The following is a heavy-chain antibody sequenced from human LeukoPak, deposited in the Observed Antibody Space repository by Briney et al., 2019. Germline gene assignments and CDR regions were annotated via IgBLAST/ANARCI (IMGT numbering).Heavy chain of an antibody. CDR2: ISGSGGST. V-gene: IGHV3-23*01. D-gene: IGHD3-22*01. Sequence: GGSLRLSCAASGFTFSSYAMSWVRQAPGKGLEWVSAISGSGGSTYYADSVKGRFTISRDNSKNTLYLQMNSLRAEDTAVYYCARDGHYYDSSARRLYHFDYWGQGTLVTVSS. CDR3: ARDGHYYDSSARRLYHFDY. CDR1: GFTFSSYA. J-gene: IGHJ4*02.